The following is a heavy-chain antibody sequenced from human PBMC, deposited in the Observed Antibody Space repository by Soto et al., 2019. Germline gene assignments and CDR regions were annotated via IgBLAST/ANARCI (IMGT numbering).Heavy chain of an antibody. Sequence: QLQLQESGPGLVKPSETLSLTCTVSGGSINSRSDYWGWIRQPPGKGLEWIGSIYYRGDTYYNQSLKSRVTISVDTSKNQFSLKLTSVTAADTAVYYCARQLGLYNWFDPWGQGTLVTVSS. J-gene: IGHJ5*02. D-gene: IGHD3-16*01. CDR2: IYYRGDT. CDR3: ARQLGLYNWFDP. CDR1: GGSINSRSDY. V-gene: IGHV4-39*01.